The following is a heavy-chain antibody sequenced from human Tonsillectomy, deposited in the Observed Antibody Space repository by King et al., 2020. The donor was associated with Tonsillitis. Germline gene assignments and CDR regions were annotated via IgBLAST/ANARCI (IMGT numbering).Heavy chain of an antibody. V-gene: IGHV3-66*01. CDR2: IYSGGST. Sequence: VQLMESGGGLVQPGGSLRLSCAASGFTVSSNYMSWVRQAPGKGLEWVSVIYSGGSTYYADSVKGRFTISRDNSKNTLYLQMNSLRAEDTAVYYCARDTYGDLNAFDIWGHGTMVTVSS. J-gene: IGHJ3*02. D-gene: IGHD4-17*01. CDR1: GFTVSSNY. CDR3: ARDTYGDLNAFDI.